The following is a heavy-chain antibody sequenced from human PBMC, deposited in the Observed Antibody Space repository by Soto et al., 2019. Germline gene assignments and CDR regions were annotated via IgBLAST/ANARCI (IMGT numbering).Heavy chain of an antibody. CDR2: IYPGNSDI. V-gene: IGHV5-51*01. J-gene: IGHJ5*02. CDR1: GYSFTSFW. Sequence: PGESLKISCKGSGYSFTSFWIGWVRQMPGKGLEWMGIIYPGNSDIRYSPSFQGQVTISVDKSISTAYLRLSSLKASDTSMYYCARQSGTMMRVYWFDTWGQGTLVT. CDR3: ARQSGTMMRVYWFDT. D-gene: IGHD3-22*01.